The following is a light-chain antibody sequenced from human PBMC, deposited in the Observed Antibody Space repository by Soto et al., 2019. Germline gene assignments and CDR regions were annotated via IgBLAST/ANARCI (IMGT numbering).Light chain of an antibody. CDR3: AIWDDSVDGWV. J-gene: IGLJ3*02. Sequence: QSALTQPASVSGSPGQSITISCTGTTSDVGNYNYVSWYQQHPGKAPKLIIYEVSYRSTGASNRFSGTKSGTSASLAISGLQNDDDGDYYCAIWDDSVDGWVFGGGTKLTVL. CDR1: TSDVGNYNY. CDR2: EVS. V-gene: IGLV2-14*01.